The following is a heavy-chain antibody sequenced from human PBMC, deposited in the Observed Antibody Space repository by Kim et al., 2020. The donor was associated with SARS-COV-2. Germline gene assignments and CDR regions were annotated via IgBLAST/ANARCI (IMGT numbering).Heavy chain of an antibody. D-gene: IGHD1-26*01. CDR3: ARGEVTWELPLDY. Sequence: GGSLRLSCAASGFTFSSYAMHWVRQAPGKGLEWVAVISYDGSNKYYADSVKGRFTISRDNSKNTLYLQMNSLRAEDTAVYYCARGEVTWELPLDYWGQGTLVTVSS. CDR1: GFTFSSYA. CDR2: ISYDGSNK. J-gene: IGHJ4*02. V-gene: IGHV3-30*04.